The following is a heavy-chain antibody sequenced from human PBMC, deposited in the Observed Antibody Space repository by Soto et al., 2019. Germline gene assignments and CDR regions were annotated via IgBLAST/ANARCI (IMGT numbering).Heavy chain of an antibody. V-gene: IGHV1-69*12. CDR3: ARSGAISYYDSSGEIDY. CDR2: IIPIFGTA. Sequence: QVQLVQSGAEVKKPGSSVKVSCKASGGTFSSYAISWVRQAPGQGLEWMGGIIPIFGTANYAQKFQGRVTITAYEATSTDYMELSSVRSENTAVDYCARSGAISYYDSSGEIDYWGQGTLVNVSS. CDR1: GGTFSSYA. D-gene: IGHD3-22*01. J-gene: IGHJ4*02.